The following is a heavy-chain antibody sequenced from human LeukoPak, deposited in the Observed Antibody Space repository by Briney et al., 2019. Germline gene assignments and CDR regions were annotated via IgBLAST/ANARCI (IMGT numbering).Heavy chain of an antibody. CDR3: ARRGDYRHWYFDL. J-gene: IGHJ2*01. Sequence: SETLSLTCTVSGGSISSSSYYWGWIPQPPGKGLEWIGSIYYSGSTYYNPSLKSRVTISVDTSKNHFSLKLTSVTAADTAVYYCARRGDYRHWYFDLWGRGTLVTVSS. CDR1: GGSISSSSYY. CDR2: IYYSGST. D-gene: IGHD4-11*01. V-gene: IGHV4-39*02.